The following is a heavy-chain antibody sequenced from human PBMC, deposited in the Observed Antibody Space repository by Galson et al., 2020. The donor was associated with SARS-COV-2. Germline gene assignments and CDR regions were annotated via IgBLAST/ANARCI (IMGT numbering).Heavy chain of an antibody. CDR3: ARESRWDLYFYH. CDR2: IYTGVNT. D-gene: IGHD1-26*01. J-gene: IGHJ4*02. Sequence: SETLSLTCTVSGGSISSGSYYWSWIRQPAGKGLEWIGRIYTGVNTNYNPSLKSRVTISVDTSKNQFSLKLSSVTAADTAVYYCARESRWDLYFYHLGQGTLVTVSS. V-gene: IGHV4-61*02. CDR1: GGSISSGSYY.